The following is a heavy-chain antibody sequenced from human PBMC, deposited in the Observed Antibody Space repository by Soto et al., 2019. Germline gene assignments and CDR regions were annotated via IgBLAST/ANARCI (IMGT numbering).Heavy chain of an antibody. CDR3: ARESEDLTSNFDY. Sequence: GGSLRLSCAASGFTFTRYSMNWVRQAPGKGLGWVSSISSTTNYIYYGDSMKGRFTISRDNAKNSLYLEMNSLRAEDTAVYYCARESEDLTSNFDYWGQGALVTVSS. CDR1: GFTFTRYS. J-gene: IGHJ4*02. V-gene: IGHV3-21*06. CDR2: ISSTTNYI.